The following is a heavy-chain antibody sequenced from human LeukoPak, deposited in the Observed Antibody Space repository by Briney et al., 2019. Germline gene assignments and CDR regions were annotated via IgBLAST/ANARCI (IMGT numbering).Heavy chain of an antibody. CDR1: GYSFTSYW. J-gene: IGHJ4*02. CDR2: IYIDDSDI. D-gene: IGHD2-15*01. Sequence: GESLKISCKTSGYSFTSYWIAWVRQMPGKGLEWMGIIYIDDSDIRYSPSFEGQVTISADRSIKTAYLQWSSLKASDTAMYYCARPTHCDGGSCYYGVYDSWGQGTLVTVSS. V-gene: IGHV5-51*01. CDR3: ARPTHCDGGSCYYGVYDS.